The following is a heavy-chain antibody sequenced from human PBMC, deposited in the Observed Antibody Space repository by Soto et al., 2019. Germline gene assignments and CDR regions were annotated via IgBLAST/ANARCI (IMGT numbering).Heavy chain of an antibody. CDR2: ITPYKGNP. CDR3: ARAGDYGSFYFFDY. CDR1: GYTSTNYG. J-gene: IGHJ4*02. V-gene: IGHV1-18*01. Sequence: ASVKVSCQASGYTSTNYGFTWVRQAPGQWLEGMGWITPYKGNPHYAQKVQGRVTMTTDTYRTKAYMELWTLRSDTTAVYACARAGDYGSFYFFDYWGQ. D-gene: IGHD3-10*01.